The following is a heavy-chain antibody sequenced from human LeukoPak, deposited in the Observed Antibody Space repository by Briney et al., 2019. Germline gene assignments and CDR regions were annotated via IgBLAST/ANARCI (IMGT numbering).Heavy chain of an antibody. CDR1: GFTFSGSP. V-gene: IGHV3-73*01. J-gene: IGHJ4*02. CDR3: TRLYVRGVIDYFDY. CDR2: IKNKANSYAT. Sequence: GGSLKLSCAASGFTFSGSPMYWVRKAPGKGLEWVGRIKNKANSYATAYTASVKGRFTISRDDSRNTTYLQMNSLKIEDTAVYYCTRLYVRGVIDYFDYWGQGTLVTVSS. D-gene: IGHD3-10*01.